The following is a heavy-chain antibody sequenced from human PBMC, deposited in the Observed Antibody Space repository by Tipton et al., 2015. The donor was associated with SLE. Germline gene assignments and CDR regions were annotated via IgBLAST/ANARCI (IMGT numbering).Heavy chain of an antibody. Sequence: TLSLTCTVSGGSISSGSYYWSWIRQPAGKGLEWIGYIYTSGSTNYNPSLKSRVTISVDTSKNQFSLKLSSVTAADTAVYYCARGGEGWDFDYWGQGTLVTVSS. J-gene: IGHJ4*02. CDR1: GGSISSGSYY. CDR3: ARGGEGWDFDY. CDR2: IYTSGST. V-gene: IGHV4-61*09. D-gene: IGHD3-16*01.